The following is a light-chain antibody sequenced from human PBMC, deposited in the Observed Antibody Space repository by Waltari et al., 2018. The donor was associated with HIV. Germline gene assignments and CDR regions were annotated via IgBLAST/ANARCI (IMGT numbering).Light chain of an antibody. Sequence: SAVTQPASVSGLPGQSVPISCTGHDNSFGLRNFLSWYQQHPGKLPRLIFSDVDRRASGIPDRFSASKSGETAFLTISSLRTEDEALYYCASFTGDDTVMFGGGTLVTVL. V-gene: IGLV2-14*03. CDR3: ASFTGDDTVM. J-gene: IGLJ3*02. CDR1: DNSFGLRNF. CDR2: DVD.